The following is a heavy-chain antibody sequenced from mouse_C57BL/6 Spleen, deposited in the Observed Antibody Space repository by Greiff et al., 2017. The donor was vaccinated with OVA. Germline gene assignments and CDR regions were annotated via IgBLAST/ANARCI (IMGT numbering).Heavy chain of an antibody. CDR1: GYAFSSSW. Sequence: QVQLKQSGPELVKPGASVKISCKASGYAFSSSWMNWVKQRPGQGLEWIGRIYPGDGDTNYNGKFKGKATLTADKSSSTAYMQLSSLTSEDSAVYFCARDDYGSSYRWYFDVWGTGTTVTVSS. D-gene: IGHD1-1*01. J-gene: IGHJ1*03. V-gene: IGHV1-82*01. CDR2: IYPGDGDT. CDR3: ARDDYGSSYRWYFDV.